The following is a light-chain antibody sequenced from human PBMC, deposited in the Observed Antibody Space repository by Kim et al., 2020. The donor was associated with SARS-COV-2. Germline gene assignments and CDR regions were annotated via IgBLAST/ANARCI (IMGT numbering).Light chain of an antibody. V-gene: IGLV3-25*03. CDR2: KDS. Sequence: PGQTARITCSGDALTKQYAFWYQEKAGQAPVTVIYKDSERPSGIPERFSGSRSGTTVTLTISGVQAEDVADFYCQSADSSGTFPVVFGGGTQLTVL. J-gene: IGLJ2*01. CDR3: QSADSSGTFPVV. CDR1: ALTKQY.